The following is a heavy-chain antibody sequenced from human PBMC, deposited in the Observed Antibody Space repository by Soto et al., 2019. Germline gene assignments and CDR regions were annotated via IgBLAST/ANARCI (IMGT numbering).Heavy chain of an antibody. CDR2: IYYSGST. J-gene: IGHJ3*02. V-gene: IGHV4-31*03. Sequence: SETLSLTCTVSGGSISSGGYYWSWIRQHPGKGLEWIGYIYYSGSTYYNPSLKSRVTISVDTSKNQFSLKLSSVTAADTAVYYCARYCSGGSCYRDAFDIWGQGTMVTVS. D-gene: IGHD2-15*01. CDR3: ARYCSGGSCYRDAFDI. CDR1: GGSISSGGYY.